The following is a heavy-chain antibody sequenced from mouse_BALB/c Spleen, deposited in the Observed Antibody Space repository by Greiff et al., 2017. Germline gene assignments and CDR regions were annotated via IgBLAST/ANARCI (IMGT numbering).Heavy chain of an antibody. Sequence: QVQLQQPGAELVKPGTSVKLSCKASGYNFTSYWINWVKLRPGQGLEWIGDIYPGSGSTNYNEKFKSKATLTVDTSSSTAYMQLSSLASEDSALYYCARALLCMDYWGQGTSVTVSS. CDR1: GYNFTSYW. V-gene: IGHV1-55*01. D-gene: IGHD6-5*01. CDR2: IYPGSGST. CDR3: ARALLCMDY. J-gene: IGHJ4*01.